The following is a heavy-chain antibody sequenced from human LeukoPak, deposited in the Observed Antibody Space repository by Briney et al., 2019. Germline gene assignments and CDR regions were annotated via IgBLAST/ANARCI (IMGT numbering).Heavy chain of an antibody. V-gene: IGHV3-48*01. J-gene: IGHJ4*02. CDR3: ARDWYGDYTVVLDY. CDR1: GFTFSSYS. Sequence: GGSLRLSCAASGFTFSSYSMNWVRQAPGKGLEWVSYISSSSSTIYYADSVKGRFTISRDNAKNSLYLQMNSLRAEDTAVYYCARDWYGDYTVVLDYWGQGTLVTVSS. D-gene: IGHD4-17*01. CDR2: ISSSSSTI.